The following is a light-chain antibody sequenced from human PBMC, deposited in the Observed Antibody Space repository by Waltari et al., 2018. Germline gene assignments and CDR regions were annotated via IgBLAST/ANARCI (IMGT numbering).Light chain of an antibody. V-gene: IGLV1-51*02. CDR2: EIN. Sequence: QSVLAQPPSVSAAPGQKVTISCSGTSSNIGNNFVSWYQQLPGPAPKLLIYEINKRPSGIPDRFSGSKSGTSATLGITGLQTGDEADYFCVTSDDSLSAPHLVFGGGTKLTVL. CDR1: SSNIGNNF. CDR3: VTSDDSLSAPHLV. J-gene: IGLJ2*01.